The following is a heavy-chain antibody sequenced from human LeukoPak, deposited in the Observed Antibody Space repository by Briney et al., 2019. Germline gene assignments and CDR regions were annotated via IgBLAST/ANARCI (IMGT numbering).Heavy chain of an antibody. CDR3: ARDGRNGYEDDY. V-gene: IGHV3-30*03. Sequence: GGSLRLSCAASGFTFSAYGMHWVRQAPGKGLEWVAVISYDGSNKNYADSVKGRFTVSRDNSKNTLYLQMNSLRAEDTAVYYCARDGRNGYEDDYWGQGTLVTVSS. J-gene: IGHJ4*02. D-gene: IGHD5-12*01. CDR2: ISYDGSNK. CDR1: GFTFSAYG.